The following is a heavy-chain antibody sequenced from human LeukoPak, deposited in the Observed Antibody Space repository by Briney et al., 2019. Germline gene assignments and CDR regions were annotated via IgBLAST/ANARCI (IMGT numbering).Heavy chain of an antibody. Sequence: SVKVSCKASGGTFSSYTISWVRQAPGQGREWMGRIIPIPGIANYAQKFQGRVTITADKSTSTAYMELSSLRSADTAVYYCARDDGITGTTYDYWGQGTLVTVSS. CDR2: IIPIPGIA. CDR3: ARDDGITGTTYDY. D-gene: IGHD1-7*01. CDR1: GGTFSSYT. V-gene: IGHV1-69*04. J-gene: IGHJ4*02.